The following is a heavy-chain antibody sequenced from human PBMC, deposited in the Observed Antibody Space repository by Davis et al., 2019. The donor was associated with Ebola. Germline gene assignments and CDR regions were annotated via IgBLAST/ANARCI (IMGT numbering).Heavy chain of an antibody. CDR3: TSAFSGYCSSTSCYDYYYYGMDV. J-gene: IGHJ6*02. CDR1: GFTFSGSA. CDR2: IRSTANSYAT. V-gene: IGHV3-73*01. Sequence: GGSLRLSCAASGFTFSGSAMHWVRQASGKGLEWVGRIRSTANSYATAYAASVKGRFTISRDDSKNTAYLQMNSLKTEDTAVYYCTSAFSGYCSSTSCYDYYYYGMDVWGQGTTVTVSS. D-gene: IGHD2-2*01.